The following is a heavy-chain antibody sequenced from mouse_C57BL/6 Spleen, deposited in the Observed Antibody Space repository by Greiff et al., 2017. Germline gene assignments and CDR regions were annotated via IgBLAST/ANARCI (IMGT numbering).Heavy chain of an antibody. V-gene: IGHV1-74*01. J-gene: IGHJ4*01. CDR2: IHPSDSDT. CDR3: AIQSNYVYAMDY. CDR1: GYTFTSYW. Sequence: QVQLQQPGAELVKPGASVKVSCKASGYTFTSYWMHWVKQRPGQGLEWIGRIHPSDSDTNYNQKFKGKATLTVDKSSSTAYMQISSLTSEDSAVYYCAIQSNYVYAMDYWGQGTSVTVSS. D-gene: IGHD2-5*01.